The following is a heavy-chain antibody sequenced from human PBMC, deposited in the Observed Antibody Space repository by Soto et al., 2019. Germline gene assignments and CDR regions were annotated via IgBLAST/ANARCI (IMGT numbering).Heavy chain of an antibody. Sequence: EVQVVESGGGLVKPGGSLRISCADSGFTFTSYSINWVRQTPGNGLEWVSYISRGSDYIHYGVSMKGRFTISRDNAKNSVSLHMNSPGAEDTAVYYCARVTGGARSKNYYCFDMDCRSRRTTVNV. CDR2: ISRGSDYI. CDR1: GFTFTSYS. D-gene: IGHD3-9*01. J-gene: IGHJ6*02. CDR3: ARVTGGARSKNYYCFDMDC. V-gene: IGHV3-21*01.